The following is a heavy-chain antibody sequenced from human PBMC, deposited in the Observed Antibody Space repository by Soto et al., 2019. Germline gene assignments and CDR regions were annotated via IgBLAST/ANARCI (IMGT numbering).Heavy chain of an antibody. Sequence: GASVKVSCKASGYMFIMYALHWMRQAPGERPEWMGWINVANGNIKYSQQFQGRVTITRDTLANTAYMILSDLRSEDTAVFYCARGNLLRGVVWVNGMDVWGQGTTVTVSS. CDR2: INVANGNI. CDR1: GYMFIMYA. CDR3: ARGNLLRGVVWVNGMDV. J-gene: IGHJ6*02. D-gene: IGHD3-10*01. V-gene: IGHV1-3*01.